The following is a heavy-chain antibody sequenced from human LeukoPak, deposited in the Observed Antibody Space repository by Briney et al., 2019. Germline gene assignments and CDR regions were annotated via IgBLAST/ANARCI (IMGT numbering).Heavy chain of an antibody. Sequence: GGSLRLSCAASGFTFSDNYMTWVRQAPGKGLEWLSYISGNGGVIQYADSVKGRFTISRDNAKNSLYLQMNSLRAEDTAVYYCTTRLIGAWDYWGQGTLVTVSS. CDR2: ISGNGGVI. V-gene: IGHV3-11*04. CDR1: GFTFSDNY. J-gene: IGHJ4*02. CDR3: TTRLIGAWDY. D-gene: IGHD3-16*01.